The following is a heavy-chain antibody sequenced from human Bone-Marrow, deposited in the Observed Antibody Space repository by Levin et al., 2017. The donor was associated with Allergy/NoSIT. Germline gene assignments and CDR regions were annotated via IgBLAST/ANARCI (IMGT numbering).Heavy chain of an antibody. Sequence: SQTLSLTCAVYGGSFSGYYWSWIRQPPGKGLEWIGEINHSGSTNYNPSLKSRVTISVDTSKNQFSLKLSSVTAADTAVYYCARTVVGPYDWYFDLWGRGTLVTVSS. CDR2: INHSGST. J-gene: IGHJ2*01. CDR1: GGSFSGYY. CDR3: ARTVVGPYDWYFDL. V-gene: IGHV4-34*01. D-gene: IGHD4-23*01.